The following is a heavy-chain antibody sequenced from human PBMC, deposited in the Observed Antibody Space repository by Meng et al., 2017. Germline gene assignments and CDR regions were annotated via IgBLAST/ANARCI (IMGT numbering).Heavy chain of an antibody. CDR2: IKSKTDGGTT. CDR1: GFPFSNAW. V-gene: IGHV3-15*01. CDR3: TLDTAMVTIDY. D-gene: IGHD5-18*01. J-gene: IGHJ4*02. Sequence: RGVCGGGFVKAVGSLRLLCADSGFPFSNAWMSWVRKAPGKGLEWVGRIKSKTDGGTTDYAAPVKGRFTISRDDSKNTLYLQMNSLKPEDTAVYYCTLDTAMVTIDYWGQGTLVTVSS.